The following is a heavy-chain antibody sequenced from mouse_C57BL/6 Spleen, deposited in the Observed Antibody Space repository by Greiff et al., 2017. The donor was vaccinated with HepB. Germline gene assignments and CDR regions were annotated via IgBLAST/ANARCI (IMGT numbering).Heavy chain of an antibody. D-gene: IGHD2-4*01. CDR1: GFTFSSYA. V-gene: IGHV5-9-1*02. J-gene: IGHJ4*01. Sequence: EVHLVESGEGLVKPGGSLKLSCAASGFTFSSYAMSWVRQTPEKRLEWVAYISSGGDYIYYADTVKGRFTISRDNARNTLYLQMSSLKSEDTAMYYCTREGNDYDGYYAMDYWGQGTSVTVSS. CDR3: TREGNDYDGYYAMDY. CDR2: ISSGGDYI.